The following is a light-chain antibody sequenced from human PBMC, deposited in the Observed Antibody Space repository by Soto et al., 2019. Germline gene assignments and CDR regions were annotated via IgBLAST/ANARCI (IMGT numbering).Light chain of an antibody. CDR1: SSDVGGYNY. V-gene: IGLV2-14*01. CDR3: SSYTSNSTHVV. CDR2: EVS. Sequence: QSALTQPASVSGSPGQSITISWTGTSSDVGGYNYVSWYQQHPGKAPKLMIYEVSNRPSGVSNRFSGSKSGNTASLTISGLQAEDEADYYCSSYTSNSTHVVFGGGTKVTVL. J-gene: IGLJ2*01.